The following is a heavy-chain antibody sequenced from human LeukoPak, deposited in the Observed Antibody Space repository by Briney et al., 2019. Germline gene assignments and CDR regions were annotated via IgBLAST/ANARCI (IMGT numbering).Heavy chain of an antibody. D-gene: IGHD6-6*01. CDR3: ARVGEYSSSLNAFDI. CDR1: GGSISSSSYY. V-gene: IGHV4-61*01. CDR2: IYYSGST. J-gene: IGHJ3*02. Sequence: SETLSLTCTVSGGSISSSSYYWSWIRQPPGKGLEWIGYIYYSGSTNYNPSLKSRVTISVDTSKNQFSLKLSSVTAADTAVYYCARVGEYSSSLNAFDIWGQGTMVTVSS.